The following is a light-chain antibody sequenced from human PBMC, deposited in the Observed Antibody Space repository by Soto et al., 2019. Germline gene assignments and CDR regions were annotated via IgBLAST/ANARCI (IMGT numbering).Light chain of an antibody. J-gene: IGKJ5*01. CDR1: QSVSRY. CDR3: QQRSNWPAVT. CDR2: DAS. Sequence: EILLTQSPATLSLSPGERATLSCRASQSVSRYLAWYQQKPGQAPRLLIYDASNRATGIPARFSGSGSGTDFTLTISSLEHEDFAVYYCQQRSNWPAVTFGQGTRLEIK. V-gene: IGKV3-11*01.